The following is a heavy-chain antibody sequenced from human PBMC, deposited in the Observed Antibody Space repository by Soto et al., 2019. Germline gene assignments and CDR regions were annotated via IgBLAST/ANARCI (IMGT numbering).Heavy chain of an antibody. D-gene: IGHD5-18*01. J-gene: IGHJ5*02. CDR2: IIPIFGTA. Sequence: SLKVSCKASGGTFSSYAISWVRQAPGQGLEWMGGIIPIFGTANYAQKFQGRVTITADKSTSTAYMELSSLRSEDTAVYYCARRGYSYGYDWFDPWGQGTLVTVSS. CDR1: GGTFSSYA. CDR3: ARRGYSYGYDWFDP. V-gene: IGHV1-69*06.